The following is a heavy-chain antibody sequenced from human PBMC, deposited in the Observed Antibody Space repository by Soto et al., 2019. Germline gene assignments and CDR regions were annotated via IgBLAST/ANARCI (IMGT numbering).Heavy chain of an antibody. V-gene: IGHV4-30-2*03. J-gene: IGHJ5*02. CDR2: IYYSGSI. CDR3: ARQSSGWYNWFDP. D-gene: IGHD6-19*01. Sequence: PSETLSLTSAFSGFSLGSVVYSWSWIRPPPGKGLEWIGSIYYSGSIYYNPSLKSRVTISVDTSKNQFSLKLSSVTAAETAVYYCARQSSGWYNWFDPWVQGTLVTGSS. CDR1: GFSLGSVVYS.